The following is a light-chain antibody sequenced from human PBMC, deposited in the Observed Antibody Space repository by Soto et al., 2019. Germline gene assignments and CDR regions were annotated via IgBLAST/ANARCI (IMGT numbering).Light chain of an antibody. CDR1: QSVRSSF. Sequence: ESVLTQSPGTLSLSPGERATLSSRARQSVRSSFLAWYQLKPRQAPRLLIDGASSRPTGIPERYSGSGSGTDFTLTISRLEAEDFAVYYCQQYDSSPWTFGQGTKVEIK. V-gene: IGKV3-20*01. CDR3: QQYDSSPWT. J-gene: IGKJ1*01. CDR2: GAS.